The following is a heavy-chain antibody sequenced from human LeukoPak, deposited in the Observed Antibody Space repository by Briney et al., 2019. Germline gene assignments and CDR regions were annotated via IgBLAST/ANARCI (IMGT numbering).Heavy chain of an antibody. D-gene: IGHD3-9*01. CDR3: ARDLDTYYDILTGYYKGYYYYGMDV. Sequence: PGGSLRLSCAASGFTFSSYWMHWVRQAPGKGLVWVSRINSDGSSTSYADSVKGRFTISRDNAKNTLYLQMNSLRAEDTAVYYCARDLDTYYDILTGYYKGYYYYGMDVWGQGTTVTVSS. V-gene: IGHV3-74*01. CDR1: GFTFSSYW. CDR2: INSDGSST. J-gene: IGHJ6*02.